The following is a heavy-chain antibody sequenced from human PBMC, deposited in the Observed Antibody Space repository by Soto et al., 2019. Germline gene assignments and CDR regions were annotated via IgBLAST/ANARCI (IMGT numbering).Heavy chain of an antibody. CDR3: SSGYYDILTAYTYYFDY. Sequence: PSETLSLTCTVSGGSISSGGYYWSWIRQHPGKGLEWIGYIYYSGSTYYNPSLKSRVTISVDTSKNQFSLKLSSVTAADTSVYYCSSGYYDILTAYTYYFDYWGQGTLVTVPS. CDR1: GGSISSGGYY. D-gene: IGHD3-9*01. V-gene: IGHV4-31*03. CDR2: IYYSGST. J-gene: IGHJ4*02.